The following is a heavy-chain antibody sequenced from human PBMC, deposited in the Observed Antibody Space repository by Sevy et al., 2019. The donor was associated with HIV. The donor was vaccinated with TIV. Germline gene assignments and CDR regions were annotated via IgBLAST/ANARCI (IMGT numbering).Heavy chain of an antibody. Sequence: GGSLRLSCAASEFTFSSYATSWVRQAPGKGLEWVSAISGSGGSTYYADSVKGRFTISRDNSKNTLYLQMNSLRAEDTAVYYCAKNRPLYYYDSSGEDYWGQGTLVTVSS. D-gene: IGHD3-22*01. CDR1: EFTFSSYA. V-gene: IGHV3-23*01. CDR3: AKNRPLYYYDSSGEDY. CDR2: ISGSGGST. J-gene: IGHJ4*02.